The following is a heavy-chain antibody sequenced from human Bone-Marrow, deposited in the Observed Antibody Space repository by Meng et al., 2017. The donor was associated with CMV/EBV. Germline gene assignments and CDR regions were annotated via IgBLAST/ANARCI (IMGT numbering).Heavy chain of an antibody. D-gene: IGHD3-16*01. Sequence: LSLTCAASGFTFSSYSMNWVRQAPGKGLEWVSSISSSSSYIYYADSVKGRFTISRDNAKNSLYLQMNSLRAEHTAVYYCARRDFGNAFDSWGQGTMVTFSS. CDR3: ARRDFGNAFDS. V-gene: IGHV3-21*01. CDR1: GFTFSSYS. J-gene: IGHJ3*02. CDR2: ISSSSSYI.